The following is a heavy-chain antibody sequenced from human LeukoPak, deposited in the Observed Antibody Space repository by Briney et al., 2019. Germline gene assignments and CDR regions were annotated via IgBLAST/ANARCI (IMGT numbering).Heavy chain of an antibody. CDR1: GYTFTELS. CDR2: FDPEDGET. V-gene: IGHV1-24*01. Sequence: ASVKVSCKFSGYTFTELSMHWGRQAPGKGLEWMRGFDPEDGETIYAQKFQGRVTMTDDTSTDTAYMELSSLRSEDTAVYYCATDRDSSSWYYFDPLGQGTLVTVSS. D-gene: IGHD6-13*01. J-gene: IGHJ5*02. CDR3: ATDRDSSSWYYFDP.